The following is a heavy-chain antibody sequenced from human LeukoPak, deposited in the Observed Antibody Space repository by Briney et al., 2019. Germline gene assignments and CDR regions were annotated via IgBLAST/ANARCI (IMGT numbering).Heavy chain of an antibody. CDR3: ARSMVRGVINWFDP. CDR2: IYTSGST. Sequence: PSETLSLTCTVSGGSISSGSYCWSWIRQPAGKGLEWIGHIYTSGSTNYNPSLKSRVTISVDTSKNQFSLKLRSVTAADTAAYYCARSMVRGVINWFDPWGQGTLVTVSS. V-gene: IGHV4-61*09. CDR1: GGSISSGSYC. D-gene: IGHD3-10*01. J-gene: IGHJ5*02.